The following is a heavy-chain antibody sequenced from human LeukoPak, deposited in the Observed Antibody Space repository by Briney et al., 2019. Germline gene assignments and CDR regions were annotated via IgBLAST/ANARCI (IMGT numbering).Heavy chain of an antibody. CDR3: ARESLVASNYYMDV. V-gene: IGHV4-39*07. J-gene: IGHJ6*03. CDR1: GGSISSSSYY. CDR2: IYYSGST. D-gene: IGHD3-10*01. Sequence: SETLSLTCTVSGGSISSSSYYWGWIRQPPGKGLEWIGSIYYSGSTYYNPSLKSRVTMSVDTSKNQFSLKLSSVTAADTAVYYCARESLVASNYYMDVWGRGATVIVSS.